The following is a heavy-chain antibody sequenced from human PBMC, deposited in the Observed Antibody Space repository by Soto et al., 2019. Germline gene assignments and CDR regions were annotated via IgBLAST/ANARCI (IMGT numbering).Heavy chain of an antibody. CDR2: IYYSGST. V-gene: IGHV4-39*07. CDR3: AREKYMIVVA. D-gene: IGHD3-22*01. J-gene: IGHJ5*02. Sequence: SETLSLTCTVSGGSISSSSYYWGWIRQPPGKGLEWIGSIYYSGSTYYNPSLKSRVTISVDTSKNQFSLKLSSVTAADTAVYYCAREKYMIVVAWGQGTLVTVSS. CDR1: GGSISSSSYY.